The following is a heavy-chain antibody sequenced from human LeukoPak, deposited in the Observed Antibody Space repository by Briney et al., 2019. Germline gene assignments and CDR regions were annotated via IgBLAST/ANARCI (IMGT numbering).Heavy chain of an antibody. CDR1: GYTFTRYG. D-gene: IGHD3-22*01. CDR3: ARPIHDSSGYGGAFDI. J-gene: IGHJ3*02. CDR2: INAYNGNT. V-gene: IGHV1-18*01. Sequence: ASVKVSCKASGYTFTRYGINWVRQAPGHGLEWMGWINAYNGNTKYAQKFQGRVTMTTDTSTSTAYMELRSLRSDDTAVYYCARPIHDSSGYGGAFDIWGQGTMVTVSS.